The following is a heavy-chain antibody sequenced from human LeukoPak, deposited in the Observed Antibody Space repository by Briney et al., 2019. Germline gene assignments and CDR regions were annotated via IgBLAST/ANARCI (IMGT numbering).Heavy chain of an antibody. D-gene: IGHD3-10*01. CDR2: ICYTGKT. V-gene: IGHV4-61*03. J-gene: IGHJ4*01. Sequence: PSETLSLTCTVSGDSVSNGNYYWSWLRQPPGKALEWIGYICYTGKTYYNPSLEGRVTILVDTSRNHFSVKLSSVTAADTAVYYCARSQNYYGSGDYXSXXXLVTVSS. CDR1: GDSVSNGNYY. CDR3: ARSQNYYGSGDY.